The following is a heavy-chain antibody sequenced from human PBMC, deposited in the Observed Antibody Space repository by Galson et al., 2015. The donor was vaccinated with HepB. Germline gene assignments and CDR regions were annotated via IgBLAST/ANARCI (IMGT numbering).Heavy chain of an antibody. V-gene: IGHV1-46*01. D-gene: IGHD3-16*01. CDR3: ARTFGGPHYFDY. CDR2: INPSGRST. J-gene: IGHJ4*02. CDR1: GYTFTTYY. Sequence: SVKVSCKASGYTFTTYYMHWVRQAPGQGLEWMGIINPSGRSTNYAQKFQGRVSMTRDTSTSTVYMELSSLRSEDTAVYYCARTFGGPHYFDYWGQGTLVTVSS.